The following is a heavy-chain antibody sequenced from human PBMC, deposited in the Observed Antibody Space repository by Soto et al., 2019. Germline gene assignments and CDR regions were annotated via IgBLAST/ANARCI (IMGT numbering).Heavy chain of an antibody. CDR1: GFTFTTDW. CDR2: IKQDGSEK. J-gene: IGHJ3*02. CDR3: GTEVTLHAFDI. Sequence: EVQLVESGGGLVQPGGSLRLSCAASGFTFTTDWMTWVRQAPGKGLEWVANIKQDGSEKYCVDSVKGRFTISRDNAKNSLYLQMNSLRAEDTAVYYCGTEVTLHAFDIWGQGTMVTVSS. V-gene: IGHV3-7*04. D-gene: IGHD5-18*01.